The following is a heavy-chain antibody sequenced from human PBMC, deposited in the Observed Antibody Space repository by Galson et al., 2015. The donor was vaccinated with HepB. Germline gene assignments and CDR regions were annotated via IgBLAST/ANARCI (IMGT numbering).Heavy chain of an antibody. V-gene: IGHV4-4*07. CDR1: GGSINDFY. CDR3: ARVGRRDGYNRAFDY. J-gene: IGHJ4*02. Sequence: SETLSLTCTVSGGSINDFYWNWIRLPAGKGLEWIGRIFSSGASNFNPSLQNRVTMSVDTSKNQFSVELNSVTAADTGVYYCARVGRRDGYNRAFDYWGQGILVTVSS. CDR2: IFSSGAS. D-gene: IGHD5-24*01.